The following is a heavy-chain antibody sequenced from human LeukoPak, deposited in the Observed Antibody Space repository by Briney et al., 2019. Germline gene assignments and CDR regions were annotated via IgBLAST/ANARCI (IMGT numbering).Heavy chain of an antibody. CDR2: IKQDGSEK. D-gene: IGHD3-9*01. CDR3: ARFPLVLRYFDWFIDY. Sequence: GGCLRLSCAASGFTFSSYWMSWVRQAPGKGLEWVANIKQDGSEKYYVDSVKGRFTISRDNAKNSLYLQMNSLRAEDTAVYYCARFPLVLRYFDWFIDYWGQGTLVTVSS. J-gene: IGHJ4*02. CDR1: GFTFSSYW. V-gene: IGHV3-7*01.